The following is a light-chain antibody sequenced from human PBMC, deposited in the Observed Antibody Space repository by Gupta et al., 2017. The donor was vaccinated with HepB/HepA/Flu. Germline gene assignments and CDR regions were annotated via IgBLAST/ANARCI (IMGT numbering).Light chain of an antibody. CDR1: SSDVGGYNY. J-gene: IGLJ2*01. CDR2: DVS. CDR3: SSYTSSSTYVI. V-gene: IGLV2-14*03. Sequence: QSALTQPASVSGSPGQSITISCTGTSSDVGGYNYVSWYQHHPGKAPKLMIYDVSNRPSGVSKRFSGSKSGNTASLTISGLQAEDEADYYCSSYTSSSTYVIFGGGTKLTVL.